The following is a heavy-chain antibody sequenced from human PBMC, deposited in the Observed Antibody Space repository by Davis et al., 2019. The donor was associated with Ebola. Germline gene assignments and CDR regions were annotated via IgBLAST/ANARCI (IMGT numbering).Heavy chain of an antibody. Sequence: GESLKISCAASGFTFSSYWMHWVRQAPGKGLVWVSRINSDGSSTSYADSVKGRFTISRDNAKNTLYLQMNSLRAEDTAVYYCARATYYYDSSGYLFDYWGQGTLVTVSS. CDR1: GFTFSSYW. CDR3: ARATYYYDSSGYLFDY. D-gene: IGHD3-22*01. CDR2: INSDGSST. V-gene: IGHV3-74*01. J-gene: IGHJ4*02.